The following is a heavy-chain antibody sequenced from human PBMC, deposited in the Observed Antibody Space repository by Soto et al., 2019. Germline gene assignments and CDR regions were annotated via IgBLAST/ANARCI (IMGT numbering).Heavy chain of an antibody. Sequence: PSQTLSLTFAISGDSVSSNSAAWNWIRQSPSRGLEWLGRTYYRSKWYNDYAVSVKSRITINPDTSKNQFSLQLNSVTPEDTAAYYCARDIDSSSSLNNWFDPWGQGTLVTVSS. D-gene: IGHD6-6*01. J-gene: IGHJ5*02. CDR3: ARDIDSSSSLNNWFDP. V-gene: IGHV6-1*01. CDR1: GDSVSSNSAA. CDR2: TYYRSKWYN.